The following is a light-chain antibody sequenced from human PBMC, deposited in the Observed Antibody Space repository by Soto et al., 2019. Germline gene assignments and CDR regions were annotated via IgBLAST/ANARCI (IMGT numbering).Light chain of an antibody. Sequence: QSALTQPASVSGSPGQSITISCTGTSSDVGSYDLVSWFQQHPGKVPKLIIYEGSKRPSGVSNRFSASKSGNTASLTISGLQAEDEADYYCCSYAASAPDVFGTGTKVTVL. CDR2: EGS. CDR3: CSYAASAPDV. J-gene: IGLJ1*01. CDR1: SSDVGSYDL. V-gene: IGLV2-23*01.